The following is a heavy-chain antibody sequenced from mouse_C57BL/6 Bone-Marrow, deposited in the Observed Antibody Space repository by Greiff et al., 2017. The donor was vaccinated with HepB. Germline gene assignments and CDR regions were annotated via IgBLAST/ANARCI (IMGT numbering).Heavy chain of an antibody. CDR2: ISDGGSYT. J-gene: IGHJ4*01. CDR1: GFTFSSYA. CDR3: ARGWLLREDY. V-gene: IGHV5-4*03. D-gene: IGHD2-3*01. Sequence: EVKLEESGGGLVKPGGSLKLSCAASGFTFSSYAMSWVRQTPEKRLEWVATISDGGSYTYYPDNVKGRFTISRDNAKNNLYLQMSHLKSEDTAMYYCARGWLLREDYWGQGTSVTVSS.